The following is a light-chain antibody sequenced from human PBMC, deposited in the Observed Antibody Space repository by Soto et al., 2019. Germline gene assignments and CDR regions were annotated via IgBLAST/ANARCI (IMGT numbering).Light chain of an antibody. CDR1: SSKIGSNT. Sequence: QSVLTQPPSASGTPGQRVTISCSGSSSKIGSNTVNWYQQLPGTAPKLLIYSNNQRPSGVPDLFSGSKSGTSASLAISGLQSEDEADYYCAAWDDSLNGLYVFGTGTKVTVL. V-gene: IGLV1-44*01. CDR3: AAWDDSLNGLYV. J-gene: IGLJ1*01. CDR2: SNN.